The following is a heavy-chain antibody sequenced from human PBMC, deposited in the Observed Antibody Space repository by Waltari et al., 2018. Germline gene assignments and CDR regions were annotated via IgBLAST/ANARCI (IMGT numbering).Heavy chain of an antibody. CDR2: INTDGSST. CDR1: GFTFSSYW. J-gene: IGHJ3*02. D-gene: IGHD4-17*01. V-gene: IGHV3-74*01. Sequence: EVQLVESGGGLVQPGGSLRLSCAASGFTFSSYWMHWVRKAPGKGLVWVSRINTDGSSTSYADSVKGRFTISRDNAKNTLYLQMNSLRAEDTAVYYCARFDYGGAFDIWGQGTMVTVSS. CDR3: ARFDYGGAFDI.